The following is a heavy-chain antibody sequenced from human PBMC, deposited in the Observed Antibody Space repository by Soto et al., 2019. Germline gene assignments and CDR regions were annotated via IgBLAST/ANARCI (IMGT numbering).Heavy chain of an antibody. CDR2: LLRPGRST. D-gene: IGHD3-16*01. J-gene: IGHJ5*02. V-gene: IGHV3-23*01. CDR3: AKDAIANDGIWLMDS. CDR1: GFMFSDYA. Sequence: WWSLRLSFASSGFMFSDYAMTWARQAPGKELEWVSGLLRPGRSTYYADSVKGRFTISGDTSANTVYLQMDSLRAEDTAVYYCAKDAIANDGIWLMDSWGQGTVVTVSS.